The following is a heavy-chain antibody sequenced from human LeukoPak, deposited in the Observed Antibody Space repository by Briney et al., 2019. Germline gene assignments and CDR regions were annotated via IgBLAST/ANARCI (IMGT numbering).Heavy chain of an antibody. Sequence: SETLSLTCNVYGGSFGAYYWSWIRQPPGKGLEWIGQINHSGGTNYNPSLKSRVTISVDSSKDQFSLKLTSVTAADTAVYYCARGRLAPRSGGGRDYYYGMDVWGQGTTVTVSS. J-gene: IGHJ6*02. D-gene: IGHD2-15*01. CDR1: GGSFGAYY. V-gene: IGHV4-34*01. CDR2: INHSGGT. CDR3: ARGRLAPRSGGGRDYYYGMDV.